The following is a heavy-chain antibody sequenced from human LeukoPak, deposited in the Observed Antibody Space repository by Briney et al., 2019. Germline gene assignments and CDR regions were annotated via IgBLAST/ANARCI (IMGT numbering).Heavy chain of an antibody. Sequence: PSETLSLTCTVSGGSISSISYYWGWIRQPPGKGLEWIGSMYHNGSTYYNPSLKSRVTISVDTSKNQFSLKLTSVTAADTAVYYCARHPSGRMWLQQGGWFDPWGQGTLVTVSS. V-gene: IGHV4-39*01. CDR3: ARHPSGRMWLQQGGWFDP. J-gene: IGHJ5*02. D-gene: IGHD5-24*01. CDR1: GGSISSISYY. CDR2: MYHNGST.